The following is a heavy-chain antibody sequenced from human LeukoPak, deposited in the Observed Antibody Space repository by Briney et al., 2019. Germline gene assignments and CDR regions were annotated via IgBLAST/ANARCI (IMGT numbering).Heavy chain of an antibody. CDR3: AKDVTGWPHYYYYYMDV. D-gene: IGHD3-9*01. CDR1: GFTFSDYN. CDR2: ISRSGSTK. Sequence: PGGSLRLSCAASGFTFSDYNMRWIRQAPGKGLEWVSSISRSGSTKYYADSVKGRFTISRDNAKNSLFLQMNSLRAEDTAVYYCAKDVTGWPHYYYYYMDVWGKGTTVTISS. V-gene: IGHV3-11*04. J-gene: IGHJ6*03.